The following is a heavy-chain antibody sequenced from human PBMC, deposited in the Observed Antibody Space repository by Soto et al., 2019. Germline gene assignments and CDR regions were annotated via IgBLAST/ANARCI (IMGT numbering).Heavy chain of an antibody. CDR3: ARDQVVSYGPEGDAFDI. D-gene: IGHD5-18*01. J-gene: IGHJ3*02. V-gene: IGHV4-59*01. Sequence: QVQLQESGPGLVKPSETLSLTCTVSGDSISSYDWSWIRQPPGTGLEWMGYIYYSGGTTNYNPSLKSRVTISVDTSKNQVSLNLRSVTAADTAVYYCARDQVVSYGPEGDAFDIWGQGTRVTVSS. CDR2: IYYSGGTT. CDR1: GDSISSYD.